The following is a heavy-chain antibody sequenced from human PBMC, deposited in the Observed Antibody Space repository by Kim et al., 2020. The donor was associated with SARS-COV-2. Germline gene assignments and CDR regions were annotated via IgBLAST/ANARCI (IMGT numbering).Heavy chain of an antibody. V-gene: IGHV4-59*01. J-gene: IGHJ4*02. Sequence: SETLSLTCTVSGGSISSYYWSWIRQPPGKGLEWIGYIYYSGSTNYNPSLKSRVTISVDTSKNQFSLKLSSVTAADTAVYYCARDVYSYGYYYFDYWGQGTLVTVSS. CDR2: IYYSGST. D-gene: IGHD5-18*01. CDR3: ARDVYSYGYYYFDY. CDR1: GGSISSYY.